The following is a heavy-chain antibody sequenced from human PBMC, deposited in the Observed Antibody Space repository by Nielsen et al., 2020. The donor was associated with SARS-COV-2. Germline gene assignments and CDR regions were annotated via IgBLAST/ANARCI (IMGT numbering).Heavy chain of an antibody. CDR2: IIPIFGTA. CDR1: GGTFSNYA. Sequence: SVKVSCKLSGGTFSNYAISWLRQAPGQGLEWMGGIIPIFGTANYAQKFQGRVTITADKSTSTAYMELSSLRSEDTAVYYCAREGRSSWYTGPNWFDPWGQGTLVTVSS. V-gene: IGHV1-69*06. CDR3: AREGRSSWYTGPNWFDP. D-gene: IGHD6-13*01. J-gene: IGHJ5*02.